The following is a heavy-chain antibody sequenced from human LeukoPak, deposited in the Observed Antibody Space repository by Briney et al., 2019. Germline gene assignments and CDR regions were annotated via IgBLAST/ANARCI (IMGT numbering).Heavy chain of an antibody. CDR1: GFTFDDYA. CDR3: AKVYSGSYFQAFDI. D-gene: IGHD1-26*01. V-gene: IGHV3-9*01. Sequence: GGSLRLSCAASGFTFDDYAMHWVRQAPGKGLEWVSGISWNSGSIGYADSVKGRFTISRGNAKNSLYLQMNSLRAEDTALYYCAKVYSGSYFQAFDIWGQGTMVTVSS. CDR2: ISWNSGSI. J-gene: IGHJ3*02.